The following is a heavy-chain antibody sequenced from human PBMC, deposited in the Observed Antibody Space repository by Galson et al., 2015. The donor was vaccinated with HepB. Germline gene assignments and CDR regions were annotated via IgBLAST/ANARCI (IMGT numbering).Heavy chain of an antibody. CDR2: INPSGGST. Sequence: SVKVSCKASGYTFTSYYMHWVRQAPGQGLEWMGIINPSGGSTSYAQKFQGRVTMTRDTSTSTVYMELSSLRSEDTAVYYCARVPDIVVVVGAFEIWGQGTMVTVSS. CDR1: GYTFTSYY. CDR3: ARVPDIVVVVGAFEI. J-gene: IGHJ3*02. D-gene: IGHD2-15*01. V-gene: IGHV1-46*03.